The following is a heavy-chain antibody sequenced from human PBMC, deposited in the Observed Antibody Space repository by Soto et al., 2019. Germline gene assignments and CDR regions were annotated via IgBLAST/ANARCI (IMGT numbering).Heavy chain of an antibody. D-gene: IGHD5-18*01. V-gene: IGHV3-30-3*01. CDR3: ARASYSYGYSHWSFDL. CDR2: ISYDGSNK. CDR1: GFTFSVYA. J-gene: IGHJ2*01. Sequence: QVQLVESGGGVVQPGRSLRLSCASSGFTFSVYAMHWDRQAPGKGLEWVAVISYDGSNKYYVDSVKGRFTISRDNSKDTLSLQMNSLRVEDTAVYYCARASYSYGYSHWSFDLWGRGTLVTVSS.